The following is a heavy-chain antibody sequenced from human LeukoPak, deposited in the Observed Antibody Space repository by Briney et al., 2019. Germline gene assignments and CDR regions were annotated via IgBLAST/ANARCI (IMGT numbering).Heavy chain of an antibody. J-gene: IGHJ5*02. CDR2: IKQDGSEK. CDR3: AKASPHYYGSGSYYLNPFGP. D-gene: IGHD3-10*01. CDR1: QFTFTKYW. Sequence: GGSLRLSCAASQFTFTKYWMTWVRQAPGKGPEWVASIKQDGSEKSYVDSVKGRFTISRDNARTSLSLQMNSLRAEDTAVYYCAKASPHYYGSGSYYLNPFGPWGQGTLVTVSS. V-gene: IGHV3-7*03.